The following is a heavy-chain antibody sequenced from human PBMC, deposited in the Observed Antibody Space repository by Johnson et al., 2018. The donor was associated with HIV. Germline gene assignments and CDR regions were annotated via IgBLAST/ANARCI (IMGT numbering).Heavy chain of an antibody. CDR1: GFTFHDYA. Sequence: LVESGGGLVQPGRSLTLSCAASGFTFHDYAMHWVRQAPGKGLEWVSGINWNSGSMDYADSVKGRFTISSDNAKSSLFLQMSGLRAGDTALYYCAKDIGYSSGLGNTAFDMWGLGTMVTVSS. CDR2: INWNSGSM. D-gene: IGHD6-19*01. CDR3: AKDIGYSSGLGNTAFDM. J-gene: IGHJ3*02. V-gene: IGHV3-9*01.